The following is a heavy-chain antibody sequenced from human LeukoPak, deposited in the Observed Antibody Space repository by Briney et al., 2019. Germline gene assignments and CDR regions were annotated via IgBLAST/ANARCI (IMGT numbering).Heavy chain of an antibody. D-gene: IGHD2-15*01. CDR3: ARLSGRVVCSAGSCYIDS. J-gene: IGHJ4*02. CDR2: IYPGDSDT. V-gene: IGHV5-51*01. CDR1: GYRFASDW. Sequence: GESLKISCKGSGYRFASDWIGWVRQMPGKGLEWMGIIYPGDSDTRYSPSFQGQVTISADKSVNTAYLQWSSLKASDTAMYYCARLSGRVVCSAGSCYIDSWGQGTLVTVSS.